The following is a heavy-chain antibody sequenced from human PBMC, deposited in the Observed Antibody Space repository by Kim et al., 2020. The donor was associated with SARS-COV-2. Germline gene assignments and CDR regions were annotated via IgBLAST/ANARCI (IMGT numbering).Heavy chain of an antibody. CDR2: INHSGST. J-gene: IGHJ6*02. Sequence: SETLSLTCAVYGGSFSGYYWSWIRQPPGKGLEWIGEINHSGSTNYNPSLKSRVTISVDTSKNQFSLKLSSVTAADTAVYYCARGRQGYCSSTSCYKARYYYGMDVWGQGTTVTVSS. CDR3: ARGRQGYCSSTSCYKARYYYGMDV. V-gene: IGHV4-34*01. D-gene: IGHD2-2*02. CDR1: GGSFSGYY.